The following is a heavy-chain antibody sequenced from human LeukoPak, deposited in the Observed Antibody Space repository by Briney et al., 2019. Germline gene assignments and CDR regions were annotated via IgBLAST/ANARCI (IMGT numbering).Heavy chain of an antibody. CDR2: IYSGGNT. CDR3: TRDTPGIAASVSGG. V-gene: IGHV3-53*01. CDR1: GFSVSHNY. D-gene: IGHD6-13*01. J-gene: IGHJ4*02. Sequence: GGSLRLSCTAPGFSVSHNYMNWVRQAPGKGLEWVALIYSGGNTHYADSVKGRFTISRDNSKNTLYLQMSSLRVEDTAVYYCTRDTPGIAASVSGGWGQGTLVTVSS.